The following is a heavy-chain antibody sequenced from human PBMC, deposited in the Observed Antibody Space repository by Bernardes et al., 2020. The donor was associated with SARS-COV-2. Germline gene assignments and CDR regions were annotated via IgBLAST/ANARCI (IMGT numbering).Heavy chain of an antibody. V-gene: IGHV3-33*01. Sequence: GGSLRLSCAASGFTFSSYGMHWVRQAPGKGLEWVAVIWYDGSNKYYADSVKGRFTISRDNSKNTLYLQMNSLRAEDTAVYYCARDYFDWPLHYYYGMDVWGQGTTVTVSS. CDR2: IWYDGSNK. CDR3: ARDYFDWPLHYYYGMDV. D-gene: IGHD3-9*01. J-gene: IGHJ6*02. CDR1: GFTFSSYG.